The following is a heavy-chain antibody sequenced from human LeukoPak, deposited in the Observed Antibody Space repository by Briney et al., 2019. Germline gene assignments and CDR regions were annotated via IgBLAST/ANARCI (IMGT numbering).Heavy chain of an antibody. D-gene: IGHD6-13*01. CDR2: IIPILGIA. J-gene: IGHJ4*02. CDR3: ATSIAAAGTLFGY. V-gene: IGHV1-69*04. CDR1: GGTFSSYA. Sequence: PWASVKVSCKASGGTFSSYAISWVRQAPGQGLEWMGRIIPILGIANYAQKFQGRVTITADKSTSTAYMELSSLRSEDTAVYYCATSIAAAGTLFGYWGQGTLVTVSS.